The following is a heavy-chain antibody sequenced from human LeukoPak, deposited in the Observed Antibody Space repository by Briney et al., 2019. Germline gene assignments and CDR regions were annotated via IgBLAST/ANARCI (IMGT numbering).Heavy chain of an antibody. Sequence: GGSLRLSCAASGFTFSSYSMNWVRQAPGKGLEWVLSISSSSSYIYYADSVKGRFTISRDNAKNSLYLQMNSLRAEDTAVYYCARPPAYYYDSSGLQGFQHWGQGTLVTVSS. CDR3: ARPPAYYYDSSGLQGFQH. J-gene: IGHJ1*01. CDR1: GFTFSSYS. V-gene: IGHV3-21*01. CDR2: ISSSSSYI. D-gene: IGHD3-22*01.